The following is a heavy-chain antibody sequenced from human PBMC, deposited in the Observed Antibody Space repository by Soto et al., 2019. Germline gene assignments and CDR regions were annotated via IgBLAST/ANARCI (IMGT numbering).Heavy chain of an antibody. CDR2: IDPSDSYT. J-gene: IGHJ6*02. D-gene: IGHD6-13*01. CDR3: AGSITAAGSYYYDMDV. V-gene: IGHV5-10-1*01. Sequence: GESLKISCKDSGYSFTSYWITWVRQMPGKGLEWMGRIDPSDSYTDYSPSFQGHVTISVDKSINTAYLQWSSLKASDTAMYYCAGSITAAGSYYYDMDVWGQGTTVTVS. CDR1: GYSFTSYW.